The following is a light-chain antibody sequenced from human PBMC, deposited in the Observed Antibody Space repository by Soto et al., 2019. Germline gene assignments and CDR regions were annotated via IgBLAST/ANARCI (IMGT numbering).Light chain of an antibody. J-gene: IGLJ2*01. Sequence: QSALTQSPSASGSPGQSVTISCTGTSSDIGGYNSVSWYQQHPGKAPKVMIYDVTKRPSGVPDRFSGSKSGNTASLTVSALQAEDEADYHCSSYTSRTTPVFGGGTKVTVL. V-gene: IGLV2-8*01. CDR2: DVT. CDR3: SSYTSRTTPV. CDR1: SSDIGGYNS.